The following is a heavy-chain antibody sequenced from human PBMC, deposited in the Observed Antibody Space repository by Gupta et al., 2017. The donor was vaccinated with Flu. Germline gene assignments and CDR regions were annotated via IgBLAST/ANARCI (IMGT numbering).Heavy chain of an antibody. V-gene: IGHV1-18*01. D-gene: IGHD3-9*01. CDR2: ISAYNGNT. CDR3: ARLEYYDILTGYPGGVDY. CDR1: GYTFTSYG. J-gene: IGHJ4*02. Sequence: QVQLVQSGAEVKKPGASVKVSCKASGYTFTSYGISWVRQAPGQGLEWMGWISAYNGNTNYAQKLQGRVTMTTDTSTSTAYMELRSLRSDDTAVYYCARLEYYDILTGYPGGVDYWGQGTLVTVSS.